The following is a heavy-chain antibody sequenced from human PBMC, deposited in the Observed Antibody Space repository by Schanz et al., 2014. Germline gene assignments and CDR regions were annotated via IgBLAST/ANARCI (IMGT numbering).Heavy chain of an antibody. Sequence: QVQVVQSGAELKKPGASVKVSCKASGYTFSSHGIHWLRQAPGQSLEWMGWINTANGNAKYSANFQARFTITRDTSATTAYMELTNLRSEDTAVYYCARDLPYCDGGKCYSDGFDIWGRGTLVTISS. CDR1: GYTFSSHG. V-gene: IGHV1-3*04. CDR2: INTANGNA. CDR3: ARDLPYCDGGKCYSDGFDI. J-gene: IGHJ3*02. D-gene: IGHD2-21*01.